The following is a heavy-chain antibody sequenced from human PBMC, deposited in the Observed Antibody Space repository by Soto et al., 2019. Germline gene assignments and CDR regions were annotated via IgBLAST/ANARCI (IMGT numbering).Heavy chain of an antibody. CDR2: IYYTGLS. D-gene: IGHD6-13*01. CDR1: GGSISSYY. J-gene: IGHJ4*02. V-gene: IGHV4-59*01. Sequence: LSLTCTVSGGSISSYYWSWIRQPPGKGLEWIGYIYYTGLSNSNPSLNSRVTMSVDTSKNQFSLKLSSVTAADTAVYYCASHSSHWPFFDFWGQGTLVTVSS. CDR3: ASHSSHWPFFDF.